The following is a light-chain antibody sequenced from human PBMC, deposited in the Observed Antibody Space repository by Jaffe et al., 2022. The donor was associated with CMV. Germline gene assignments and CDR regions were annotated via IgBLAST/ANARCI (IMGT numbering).Light chain of an antibody. Sequence: EIVLTQSPLSLPVTPGEPASISCKSSQSLLHSNGYNYLDWYLQKPGKSPQLLIFLGSNRASGVPDRFSGSGSGTDFTLKISRVEAEDVGVYYCMQSVQMARTFGGGTKVEIK. CDR2: LGS. CDR1: QSLLHSNGYNY. V-gene: IGKV2-28*01. J-gene: IGKJ4*01. CDR3: MQSVQMART.